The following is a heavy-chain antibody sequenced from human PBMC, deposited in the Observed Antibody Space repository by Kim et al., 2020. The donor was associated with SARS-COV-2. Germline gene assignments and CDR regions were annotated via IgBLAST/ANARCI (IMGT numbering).Heavy chain of an antibody. D-gene: IGHD4-17*01. CDR2: IYYSGST. Sequence: SETLSLTCTVSGGSISSYYWSWIRQPPGKGLEWIGYIYYSGSTNYNPSLKSRVTISVDTSKNQFSLKLSSVTAADTAVYYCARDGDDYGDYALFDYWGQGTLVTVSS. V-gene: IGHV4-59*13. CDR3: ARDGDDYGDYALFDY. J-gene: IGHJ4*02. CDR1: GGSISSYY.